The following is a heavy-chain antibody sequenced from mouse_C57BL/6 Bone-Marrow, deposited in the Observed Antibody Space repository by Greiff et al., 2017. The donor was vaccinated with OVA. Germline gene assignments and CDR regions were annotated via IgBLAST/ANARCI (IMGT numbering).Heavy chain of an antibody. V-gene: IGHV1-50*01. D-gene: IGHD2-4*01. Sequence: QVQLQQPGAELVKPGASVKLSCKASGYTFTSYCMQWVKQRPGQGLEWIGEIDPSDSYTNYNQKFKGKATLTVDTSSSTAYMQLSSLTSEDSAVYYCARNDLNCYFDYWGQGTTLTVSS. CDR2: IDPSDSYT. CDR3: ARNDLNCYFDY. J-gene: IGHJ2*01. CDR1: GYTFTSYC.